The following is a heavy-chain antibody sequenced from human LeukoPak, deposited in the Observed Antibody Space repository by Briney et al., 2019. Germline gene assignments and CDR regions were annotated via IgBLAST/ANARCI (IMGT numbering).Heavy chain of an antibody. CDR2: INPNSGGT. V-gene: IGHV1-2*06. CDR1: GYTFTGYY. Sequence: ASVKVSCKASGYTFTGYYMHWVRQAPGQGLEWMGRINPNSGGTNYAQKFQGRVTMTRDTSISTAYMELSRLRSDDTAVYYCARSGIRVVGDTNFDYWGQGTLVTVSS. CDR3: ARSGIRVVGDTNFDY. J-gene: IGHJ4*02. D-gene: IGHD1-26*01.